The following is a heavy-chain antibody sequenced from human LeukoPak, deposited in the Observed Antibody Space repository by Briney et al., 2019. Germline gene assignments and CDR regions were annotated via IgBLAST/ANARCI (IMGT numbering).Heavy chain of an antibody. V-gene: IGHV4-39*07. CDR2: MYYSGNT. D-gene: IGHD4-17*01. J-gene: IGHJ3*02. CDR1: GGSISSSNYY. CDR3: ARDLVTVTKGFDI. Sequence: SETLSLTCTVSGGSISSSNYYWVWIRQPPGKGLEWIGSMYYSGNTDYNPSLKSRVTISIDTSRNQFSLRLSSVTAADTAVYYCARDLVTVTKGFDIWGQGTMVSVS.